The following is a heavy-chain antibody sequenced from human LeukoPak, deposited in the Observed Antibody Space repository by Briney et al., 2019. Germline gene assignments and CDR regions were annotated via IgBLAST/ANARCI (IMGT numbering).Heavy chain of an antibody. CDR3: ARAPITSPFYFDY. V-gene: IGHV3-20*04. CDR1: GFAFDEHG. J-gene: IGHJ4*02. Sequence: GGSLRLSCTASGFAFDEHGISWVRQVPGKGLEWVSGINWSGGSTGYADPLRGRFTISRDNAKNSLYLQMDSLRAKDTALYYCARAPITSPFYFDYWGQGTLVTVSS. D-gene: IGHD2-2*01. CDR2: INWSGGST.